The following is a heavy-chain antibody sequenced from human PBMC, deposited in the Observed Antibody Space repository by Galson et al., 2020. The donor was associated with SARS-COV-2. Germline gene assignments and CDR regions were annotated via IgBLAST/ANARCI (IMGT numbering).Heavy chain of an antibody. CDR2: ISSSSSYI. V-gene: IGHV3-21*01. D-gene: IGHD3-22*01. Sequence: TGGSLRLSCAASGFTFSSYSMNWVRKATGKGLEWVSSISSSSSYIYYADSVKGRFTISRDNAKNSLYLQMNSLRAEDTAVYYCARVSGAWYYYDSSGYADYWGQGTLVTVSS. CDR1: GFTFSSYS. CDR3: ARVSGAWYYYDSSGYADY. J-gene: IGHJ4*02.